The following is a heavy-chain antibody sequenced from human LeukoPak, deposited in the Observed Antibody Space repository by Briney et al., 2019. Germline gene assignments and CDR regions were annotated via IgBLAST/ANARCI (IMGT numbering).Heavy chain of an antibody. CDR3: ARDTSSGYFLIDY. CDR1: GDSISRSNW. J-gene: IGHJ4*02. Sequence: SETLSLTCGVSGDSISRSNWWSWVRQPPRKGLEWIGEIYHSGSTNYNPSLKSRVTISVDKSKNQFSLKLSSVTAADTAVYYCARDTSSGYFLIDYWGQGTLVTVSS. D-gene: IGHD3-22*01. CDR2: IYHSGST. V-gene: IGHV4-4*02.